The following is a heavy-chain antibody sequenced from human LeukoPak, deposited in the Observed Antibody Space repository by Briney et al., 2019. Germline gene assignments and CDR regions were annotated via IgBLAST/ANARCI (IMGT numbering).Heavy chain of an antibody. D-gene: IGHD2-2*01. Sequence: SETLSLTCTVPGGSISSYYWSWIRQPPGKGLEWIGYIYYSGSTNYNPSLKSQVTISVDTSKNQFSLKLSSVTAADTAVYYCARRTDTYCSSTSCYPGAFDIWGQGTMVTVSS. CDR3: ARRTDTYCSSTSCYPGAFDI. CDR1: GGSISSYY. CDR2: IYYSGST. V-gene: IGHV4-59*01. J-gene: IGHJ3*02.